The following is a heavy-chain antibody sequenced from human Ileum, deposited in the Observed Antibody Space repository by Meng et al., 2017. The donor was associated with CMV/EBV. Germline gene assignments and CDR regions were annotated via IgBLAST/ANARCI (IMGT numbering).Heavy chain of an antibody. J-gene: IGHJ6*02. CDR3: ARDYYDSSAPSPLMDV. Sequence: ASVKVSCKASGYTFTSYGISWVRQAPGQGLEWMGWISAYNGNTNYAQKLQGRVTMTTDTSTSTAYMELRSLRSDDTAAYYCARDYYDSSAPSPLMDVWGQGTTVTVSS. CDR2: ISAYNGNT. D-gene: IGHD3-22*01. V-gene: IGHV1-18*01. CDR1: GYTFTSYG.